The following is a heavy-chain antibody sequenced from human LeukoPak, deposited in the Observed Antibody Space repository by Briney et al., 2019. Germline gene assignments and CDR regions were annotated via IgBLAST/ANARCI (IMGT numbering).Heavy chain of an antibody. V-gene: IGHV4-61*02. Sequence: SETLSLTCTVSGNSISSGDYYWSWIRQPAGKGLEWIGRIYTSGSTTYNPSLKSRVTISGDTSENQFSLKLSSVTAADTAVYYCARGRRDGYNLEYFDKWGQGTLVTVSS. CDR3: ARGRRDGYNLEYFDK. D-gene: IGHD5-24*01. CDR1: GNSISSGDYY. J-gene: IGHJ4*02. CDR2: IYTSGST.